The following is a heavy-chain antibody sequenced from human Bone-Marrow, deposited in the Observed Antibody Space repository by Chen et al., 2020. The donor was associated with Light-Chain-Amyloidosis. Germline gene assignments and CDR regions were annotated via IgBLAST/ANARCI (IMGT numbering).Heavy chain of an antibody. J-gene: IGHJ4*02. CDR2: ISDDGSRV. V-gene: IGHV3-30*03. CDR3: ARERDGRGLDY. CDR1: GFNFRSYA. D-gene: IGHD3-10*01. Sequence: VESGGGVVQPGRSLRLSCAASGFNFRSYAMYWVRQAPGTGPEWLSFISDDGSRVSYAGSLKGRFTISRDQSKRKLYLQMNSLGPEDTALYYCARERDGRGLDYWGQGTLVSVST.